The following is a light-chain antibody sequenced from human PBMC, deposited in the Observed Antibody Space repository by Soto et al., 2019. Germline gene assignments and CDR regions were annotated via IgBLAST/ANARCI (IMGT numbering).Light chain of an antibody. CDR1: QSVSGN. Sequence: EIVMTQSPATLSVSPGERATLSCRASQSVSGNLAWYQQKPGQAPRLLIYGASTRATGIPARFSGSGSWTEFTLTISSLQSEDFAVYYCQQYNNWPPVTFGQGTKVEIK. V-gene: IGKV3-15*01. CDR2: GAS. CDR3: QQYNNWPPVT. J-gene: IGKJ1*01.